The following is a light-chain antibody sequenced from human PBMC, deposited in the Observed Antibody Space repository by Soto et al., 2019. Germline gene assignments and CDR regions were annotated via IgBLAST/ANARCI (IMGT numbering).Light chain of an antibody. J-gene: IGLJ1*01. CDR1: SSDVGTYNL. V-gene: IGLV2-23*01. Sequence: GASSDVGTYNLVSWYQQHPGKAPKLMVYEGTKRPSGVSNRFSGSKSGNTASLTISGLQAEDEADYYCCSYVGSSTYVFGTGTKVTVL. CDR3: CSYVGSSTYV. CDR2: EGT.